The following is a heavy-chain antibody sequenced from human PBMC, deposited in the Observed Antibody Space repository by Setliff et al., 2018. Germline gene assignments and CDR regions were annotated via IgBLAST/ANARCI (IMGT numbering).Heavy chain of an antibody. Sequence: SETLSLTCALSGGSITDRNWWNWVRQPPGKGLEWIGEMYHSGNTYYNPSLKSRVTISVDTSKNQFSLKLSSVTAADTAVYYCARVRYVFWSGSIDYWGQGTLVTVSS. CDR3: ARVRYVFWSGSIDY. CDR1: GGSITDRNW. J-gene: IGHJ4*02. CDR2: MYHSGNT. D-gene: IGHD3-3*01. V-gene: IGHV4-4*02.